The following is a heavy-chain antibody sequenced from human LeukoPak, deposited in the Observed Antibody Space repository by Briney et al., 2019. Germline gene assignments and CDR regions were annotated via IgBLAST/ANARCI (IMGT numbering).Heavy chain of an antibody. Sequence: SQTLSLTCTVSGGSISSGDYYWSWLRQPPGKGLEWIGYIYYSGSTYFNPSLESRVTISVETSKNQFSLKLSSVTAADTAVYYCARVPVYSGTYFDYWGQGTLVTVPS. D-gene: IGHD1-26*01. J-gene: IGHJ4*02. CDR1: GGSISSGDYY. V-gene: IGHV4-30-4*01. CDR3: ARVPVYSGTYFDY. CDR2: IYYSGST.